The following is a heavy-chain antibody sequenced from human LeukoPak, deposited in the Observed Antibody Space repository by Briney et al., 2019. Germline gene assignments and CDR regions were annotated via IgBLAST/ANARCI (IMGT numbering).Heavy chain of an antibody. V-gene: IGHV3-23*01. J-gene: IGHJ4*02. Sequence: PGGSLRLSCVTSQFTFHNYAMNWVRQAPGKGLEWVAALRGDGGATYHADSVRGRFTISRDNSKNTLYLQMNSLRAEDTAVYYCARPDSGSYYSAFDYWGQGTLVTVSS. CDR3: ARPDSGSYYSAFDY. D-gene: IGHD1-26*01. CDR2: LRGDGGAT. CDR1: QFTFHNYA.